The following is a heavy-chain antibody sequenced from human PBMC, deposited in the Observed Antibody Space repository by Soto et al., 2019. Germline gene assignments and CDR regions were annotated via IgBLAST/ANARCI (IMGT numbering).Heavy chain of an antibody. CDR3: ARDRYSGYEGDAFDI. CDR2: IYSGGST. J-gene: IGHJ3*02. Sequence: GGSLRLYCVASGFTVSSNYMSWVRQAPGKGLEWVSVIYSGGSTYYADSVKGRFTISRDNSKNTLYLQMNSLRAEDTAVYYCARDRYSGYEGDAFDIWGQGTMVTVSS. CDR1: GFTVSSNY. D-gene: IGHD5-12*01. V-gene: IGHV3-53*01.